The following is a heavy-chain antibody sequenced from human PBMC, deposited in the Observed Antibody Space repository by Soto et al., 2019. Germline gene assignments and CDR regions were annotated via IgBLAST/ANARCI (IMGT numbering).Heavy chain of an antibody. CDR3: ARTDTRMGLMDI. J-gene: IGHJ3*02. CDR1: GGSISSYY. V-gene: IGHV4-4*07. D-gene: IGHD5-18*01. Sequence: PSETLSLTCIVSGGSISSYYWSWIRQPAGKGLEWIGHIYTSGSTNNNPSLKSRVTMSVDTSKNQFSLKLSSVTAADTAVYYCARTDTRMGLMDIWGQGTMVTVSS. CDR2: IYTSGST.